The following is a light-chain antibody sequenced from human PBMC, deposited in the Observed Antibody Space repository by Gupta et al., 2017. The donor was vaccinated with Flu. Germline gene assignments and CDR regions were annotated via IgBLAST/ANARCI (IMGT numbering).Light chain of an antibody. CDR3: QAWDSSPWV. CDR2: QDS. CDR1: KLGDKY. J-gene: IGLJ3*02. Sequence: CSGDKLGDKYACWYQQKPGQSPVLVIYQDSKRPSGIPERFSGSNSGNTATLTISGTQARDEADYYCQAWDSSPWVFGGGTKLTVL. V-gene: IGLV3-1*01.